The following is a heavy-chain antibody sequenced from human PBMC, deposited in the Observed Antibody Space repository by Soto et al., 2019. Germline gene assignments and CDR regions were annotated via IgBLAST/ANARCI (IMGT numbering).Heavy chain of an antibody. V-gene: IGHV1-69*06. D-gene: IGHD6-6*01. Sequence: ASVKVSCKASGCTFKNDVISWVRQAPGQGLEWMGGIFPIIGTSIYAQKFQGRVTITADKSTTTAFMELSSLKSEDTALYYCAGDYLRTTSSGFHYGIEVWGQGTTVTVSS. CDR3: AGDYLRTTSSGFHYGIEV. J-gene: IGHJ6*01. CDR2: IFPIIGTS. CDR1: GCTFKNDV.